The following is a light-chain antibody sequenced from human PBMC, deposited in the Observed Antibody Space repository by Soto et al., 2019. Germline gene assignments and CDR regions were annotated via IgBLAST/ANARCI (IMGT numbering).Light chain of an antibody. Sequence: QSVLTQPASVSGSPGQSITISCTGTGSDVGAYNYVSWYQHHPGKAPKLIIYDVSDRPSGVSNRFSASKSGSTASLTISGLQAEDEADYYCSSYTSSNTEVFGTGTKATVL. J-gene: IGLJ1*01. V-gene: IGLV2-14*03. CDR1: GSDVGAYNY. CDR3: SSYTSSNTEV. CDR2: DVS.